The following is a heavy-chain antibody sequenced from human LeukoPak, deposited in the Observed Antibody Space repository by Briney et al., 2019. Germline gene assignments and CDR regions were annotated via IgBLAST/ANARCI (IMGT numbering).Heavy chain of an antibody. J-gene: IGHJ4*02. CDR2: ISDSGTGT. D-gene: IGHD3-22*01. Sequence: GGSLRLSCAASEFTFSGYAMSWVRQAPGKGLEWVSSISDSGTGTYYAVSVRGRFTISRDNSKNTLYLRMDSLRAEDTAVYYCAKSDHGTGYYHYWGQGTLVTVSS. CDR1: EFTFSGYA. CDR3: AKSDHGTGYYHY. V-gene: IGHV3-23*01.